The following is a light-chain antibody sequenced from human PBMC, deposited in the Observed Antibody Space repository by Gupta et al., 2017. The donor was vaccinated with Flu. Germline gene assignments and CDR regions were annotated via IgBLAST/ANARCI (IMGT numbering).Light chain of an antibody. CDR3: QSYDESLKGAI. CDR2: ANT. V-gene: IGLV1-40*01. J-gene: IGLJ2*01. Sequence: SNIGADYPVHGYQHFPGPAPKLLIFANTKRPSGVPDRFSASKSGTSASRAITGLRAEDEADYYCQSYDESLKGAIFGGGTKLTVL. CDR1: SNIGADYP.